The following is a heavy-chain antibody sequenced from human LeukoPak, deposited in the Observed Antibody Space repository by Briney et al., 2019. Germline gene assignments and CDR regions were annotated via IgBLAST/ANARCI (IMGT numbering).Heavy chain of an antibody. J-gene: IGHJ6*04. V-gene: IGHV3-21*01. D-gene: IGHD3-10*02. Sequence: GGSLRLSCEASGLIFSVYSMSWVRQAPGKGLEWVSTISTSSVYKYYADSVKGQFTISRDNAKNSLFLQMNSLRAEDTAVYYCAELGITMIGGVWGKGTTVTISS. CDR3: AELGITMIGGV. CDR1: GLIFSVYS. CDR2: ISTSSVYK.